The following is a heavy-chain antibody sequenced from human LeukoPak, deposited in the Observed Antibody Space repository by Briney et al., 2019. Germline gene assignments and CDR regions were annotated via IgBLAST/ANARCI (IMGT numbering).Heavy chain of an antibody. V-gene: IGHV4-39*07. Sequence: SETLSLTCTVSGGSINSNNYYWGWIRQPPGKGLEWIGEINHSGSTNYNPSLKSRVTISVDTSKNQFSLKLSSVTAADTAVYYCAMGAYSDAFDIRGQGTMVTVSS. J-gene: IGHJ3*02. CDR1: GGSINSNNYY. CDR2: INHSGST. CDR3: AMGAYSDAFDI. D-gene: IGHD1-26*01.